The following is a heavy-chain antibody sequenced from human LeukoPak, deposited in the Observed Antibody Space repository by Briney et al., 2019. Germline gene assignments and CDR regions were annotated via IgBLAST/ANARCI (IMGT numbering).Heavy chain of an antibody. Sequence: GGSLRLSCAASGFTFSNYWMHWVRQAPGKGLVWVSRISTDGSSTSYADSVTGRFTISRDSAKNTLYLQMNSLRAEDTAVYYCARNSRATIDYWGQGNLVTVSS. CDR3: ARNSRATIDY. V-gene: IGHV3-74*01. J-gene: IGHJ4*02. CDR1: GFTFSNYW. CDR2: ISTDGSST. D-gene: IGHD5-12*01.